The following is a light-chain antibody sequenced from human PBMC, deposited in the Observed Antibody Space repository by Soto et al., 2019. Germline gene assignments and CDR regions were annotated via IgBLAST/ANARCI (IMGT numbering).Light chain of an antibody. CDR1: NIESKS. Sequence: SSELTQPPSVSVAPGQTARIPCGGNNIESKSVHWYQEKPGQAPVLVVFDDSDRPTGIPARFSGSNSGNTATLTISRVEAGDEADYYCQVWDTSSDHPGVFGGGTKLTVL. J-gene: IGLJ3*02. V-gene: IGLV3-21*02. CDR3: QVWDTSSDHPGV. CDR2: DDS.